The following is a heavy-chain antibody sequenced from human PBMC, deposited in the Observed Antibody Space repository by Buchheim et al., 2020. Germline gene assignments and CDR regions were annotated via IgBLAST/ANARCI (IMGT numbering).Heavy chain of an antibody. J-gene: IGHJ4*02. CDR2: IKEGGSEK. CDR1: GFTFSSYW. V-gene: IGHV3-7*01. Sequence: EVQLVESGGGLVQPGGSLRLSCAASGFTFSSYWMSWVRQAPGKGLEWVANIKEGGSEKYYVDSVKGRFNISRDNAKNSLSLQMNSLRAEDAAVYYCASSGFGSSWPSRVEYWGQGTL. CDR3: ASSGFGSSWPSRVEY. D-gene: IGHD6-13*01.